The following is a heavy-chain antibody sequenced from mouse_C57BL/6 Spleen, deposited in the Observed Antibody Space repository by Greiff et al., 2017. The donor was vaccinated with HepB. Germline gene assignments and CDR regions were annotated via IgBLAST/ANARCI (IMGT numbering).Heavy chain of an antibody. CDR2: IYPGDGDT. CDR1: GYAFSSYW. V-gene: IGHV1-80*01. CDR3: ARSYYYNYAMDY. Sequence: VQLQQSGAELVKPGASVKISCKASGYAFSSYWMNWVKQRPGKGLEWIGQIYPGDGDTNYNGKFKGKATLTADKSSSTAYMQLSSLTSEDSAVYFCARSYYYNYAMDYWGQGTSVTVSS. J-gene: IGHJ4*01. D-gene: IGHD1-1*01.